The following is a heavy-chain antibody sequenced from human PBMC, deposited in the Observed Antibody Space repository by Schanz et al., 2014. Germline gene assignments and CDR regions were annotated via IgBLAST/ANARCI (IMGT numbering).Heavy chain of an antibody. Sequence: EVQVVESGGGLVQPGGSLRLSCTASGFNSDDYAMHWVRQAPGKGLEWVSYVSRSTPDIYYADSVKGRFTISRDNSKNTLYLQMNSLRPEDTAVYYCARGGFGEVSYFDYWGQGTLVTVSS. J-gene: IGHJ4*02. V-gene: IGHV3-9*02. CDR1: GFNSDDYA. CDR3: ARGGFGEVSYFDY. D-gene: IGHD3-10*01. CDR2: VSRSTPDI.